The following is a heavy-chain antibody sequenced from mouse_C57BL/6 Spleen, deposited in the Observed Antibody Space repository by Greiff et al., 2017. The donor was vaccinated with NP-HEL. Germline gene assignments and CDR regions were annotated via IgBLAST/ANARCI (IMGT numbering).Heavy chain of an antibody. CDR1: GYTFTDYY. D-gene: IGHD1-1*01. CDR3: ARGSITTVAPGFAY. V-gene: IGHV1-76*01. CDR2: IYPGSGNT. J-gene: IGHJ3*01. Sequence: QVQLKQSGAELVRPGASVKLSCKASGYTFTDYYINWVKQRPGQGLEWIARIYPGSGNTYYNEKFKGKATLTAEKSSSTAYMQLSSLTSEDSAVYFCARGSITTVAPGFAYWGQGTLVTVSA.